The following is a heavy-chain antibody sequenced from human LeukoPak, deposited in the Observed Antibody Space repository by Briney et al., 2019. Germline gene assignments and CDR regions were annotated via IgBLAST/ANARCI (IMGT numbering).Heavy chain of an antibody. J-gene: IGHJ5*02. CDR3: ASLTYYYDSSGYP. Sequence: GGSLRLSCAASGFTVSTNYMSWVRQAPGKGLEWVSIIYSGGSTYYAESVKGRFTISRDDPKNSLYLQMNSLKTEDTAVYYCASLTYYYDSSGYPWGQGTLVTVSS. CDR1: GFTVSTNY. CDR2: IYSGGST. D-gene: IGHD3-22*01. V-gene: IGHV3-53*01.